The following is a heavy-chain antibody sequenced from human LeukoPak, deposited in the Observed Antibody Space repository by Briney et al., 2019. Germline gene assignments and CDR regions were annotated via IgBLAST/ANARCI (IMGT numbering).Heavy chain of an antibody. CDR2: ISSSSSYI. D-gene: IGHD3-3*01. CDR3: ARPSEITIFGVDSPTDY. V-gene: IGHV3-21*01. J-gene: IGHJ4*02. CDR1: GFTFDDYG. Sequence: PGGSLRLSCAASGFTFDDYGMSWVRQAPGRGLEWVSSISSSSSYIYYADSVKGRITISRDNAKNSLYLQMNSLRAEDTAVYYCARPSEITIFGVDSPTDYWGQGTLVTVSS.